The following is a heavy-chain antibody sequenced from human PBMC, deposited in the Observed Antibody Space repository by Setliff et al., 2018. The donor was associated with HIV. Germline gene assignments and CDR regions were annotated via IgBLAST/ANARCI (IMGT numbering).Heavy chain of an antibody. Sequence: SETLSLTCTVSGGSISNRYWSWIRQPPGKELEWVGSISYSGNTAQNPSLKSRVTISQDTSNNQFSLKLSSVTAADTAVYFCARGFYGEAMDVWGPGTTVTAP. CDR1: GGSISNRY. CDR3: ARGFYGEAMDV. J-gene: IGHJ6*02. CDR2: ISYSGNT. V-gene: IGHV4-59*11. D-gene: IGHD3-10*01.